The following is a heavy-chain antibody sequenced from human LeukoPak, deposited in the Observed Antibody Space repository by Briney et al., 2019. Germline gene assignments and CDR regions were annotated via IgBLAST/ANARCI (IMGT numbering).Heavy chain of an antibody. V-gene: IGHV4-34*01. J-gene: IGHJ6*02. CDR2: INHSGST. CDR1: GGSFSGYY. Sequence: SETLSLTCAVYGGSFSGYYWSWIRQPPGKGLEWIGEINHSGSTNYNPSLKSRVTISVDTSKNQFSLKLSSVTAADTAVYYCARGVWFGELHYYYYYGMDVWGQGTTVTVSS. D-gene: IGHD3-10*01. CDR3: ARGVWFGELHYYYYYGMDV.